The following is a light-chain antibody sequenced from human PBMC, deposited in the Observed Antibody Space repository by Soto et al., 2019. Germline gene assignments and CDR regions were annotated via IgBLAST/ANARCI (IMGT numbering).Light chain of an antibody. CDR2: GAS. Sequence: EIVLTQSPGTLSLSPGERATLSCRASQSFSNSYLAWYQQKPGQAPRLLIYGASTRATGIPDRFSGSGSGTDFPLTISRLEPEDFAVYYCQQYGSSRTFGQGTKVEIK. V-gene: IGKV3-20*01. CDR3: QQYGSSRT. J-gene: IGKJ1*01. CDR1: QSFSNSY.